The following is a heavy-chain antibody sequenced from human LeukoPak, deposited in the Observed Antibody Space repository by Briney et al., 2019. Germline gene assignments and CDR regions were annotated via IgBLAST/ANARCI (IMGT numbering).Heavy chain of an antibody. Sequence: SETLSLTCTVSGGSLIDYFWSWIRQPPGKGLEWIGYIYYRGSTDYSPSLKSRVTISVDTSKNQFSLKLCSVTAADTAVYYCARLGCSGGSCPLDYWGQGTLVTVSS. V-gene: IGHV4-59*01. J-gene: IGHJ4*02. CDR1: GGSLIDYF. CDR3: ARLGCSGGSCPLDY. CDR2: IYYRGST. D-gene: IGHD2-15*01.